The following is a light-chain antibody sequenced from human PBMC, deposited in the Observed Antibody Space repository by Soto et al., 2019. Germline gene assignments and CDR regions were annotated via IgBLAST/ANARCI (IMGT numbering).Light chain of an antibody. CDR1: QSVSSK. CDR3: QQCNNWPHT. V-gene: IGKV3-15*01. CDR2: GAS. Sequence: EIMMTQSPATLSVSPGERATLSCRASQSVSSKLAWFQQKPGQAPRLLIYGASTRATGLPARSSGTGSGAEFTLTISSLQSEDFAVNYCQQCNNWPHTFGQGTKVDIK. J-gene: IGKJ2*01.